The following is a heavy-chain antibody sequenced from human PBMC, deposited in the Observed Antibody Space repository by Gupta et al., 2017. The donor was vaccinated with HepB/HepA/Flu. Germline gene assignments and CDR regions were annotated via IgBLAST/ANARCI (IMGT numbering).Heavy chain of an antibody. Sequence: EVQLVESGGCLVQPGGSLRLSCVPSGFTLSNHWMSWVRQAPGKGLEWLANIKKDGIEKHYVDSLKGRFTISRDNAKNSVYLQMNSLRADDTGVYYCAREGVESSGFSRWGRGTLVTVSS. J-gene: IGHJ2*01. V-gene: IGHV3-7*03. CDR3: AREGVESSGFSR. CDR2: IKKDGIEK. D-gene: IGHD6-19*01. CDR1: GFTLSNHW.